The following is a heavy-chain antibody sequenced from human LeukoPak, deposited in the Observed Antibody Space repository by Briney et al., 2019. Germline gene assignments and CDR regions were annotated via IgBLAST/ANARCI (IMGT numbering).Heavy chain of an antibody. J-gene: IGHJ4*02. Sequence: GASVKVSCKASGHIFISYGFSWVRQAPGQGLEWMGWIRVYNGNTNYAQKFQGRATMTIDTSTTTVYMHLSSLRALYPPAYYSSRPRVSGSLDWGGEGTLVAVS. D-gene: IGHD3-9*01. CDR3: SRPRVSGSLDW. V-gene: IGHV1-18*01. CDR1: GHIFISYG. CDR2: IRVYNGNT.